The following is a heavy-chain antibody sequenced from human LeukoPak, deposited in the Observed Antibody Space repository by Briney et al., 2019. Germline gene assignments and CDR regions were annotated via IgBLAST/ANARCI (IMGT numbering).Heavy chain of an antibody. CDR3: VTYYDTLTRNYVDY. Sequence: PGGSLRLSCAASGFTFSRYSLNWVRQAPGKGLESVSSISSTSYYIYYVDSVKGRFTISRDNAKNSLYLQMNSLRADDTAVYYCVTYYDTLTRNYVDYWGQGTLVTVSS. V-gene: IGHV3-21*01. CDR1: GFTFSRYS. J-gene: IGHJ4*02. CDR2: ISSTSYYI. D-gene: IGHD3-9*01.